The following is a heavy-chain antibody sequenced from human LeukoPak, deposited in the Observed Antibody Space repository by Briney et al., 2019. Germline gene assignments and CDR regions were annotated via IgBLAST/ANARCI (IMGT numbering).Heavy chain of an antibody. J-gene: IGHJ4*02. CDR2: ISYDGSNK. CDR1: GFSFSNYG. D-gene: IGHD2-2*01. Sequence: GGSLRLSCAASGFSFSNYGMHWVRQAPGKGLEWVAVISYDGSNKYYADSVKGRFAVSKDNSKNTLYLQMNSLRAEDTAVYYCATEQYHLPDYWGQGTLVTVSS. CDR3: ATEQYHLPDY. V-gene: IGHV3-30*03.